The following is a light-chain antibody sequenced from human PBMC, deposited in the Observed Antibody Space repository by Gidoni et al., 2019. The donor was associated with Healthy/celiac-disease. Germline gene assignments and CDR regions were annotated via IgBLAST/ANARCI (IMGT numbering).Light chain of an antibody. CDR1: SSDVVGYNY. Sequence: QSALTQPASVSGSPGQSITISCTGTSSDVVGYNYVSWYQQHPGKAPKLMIYDVRNRPSGVSNRFSGSKSGNTASLTISGLQAEDDADYYCSSYTSSSTYVVFGGGTKLTVL. J-gene: IGLJ2*01. CDR2: DVR. V-gene: IGLV2-14*01. CDR3: SSYTSSSTYVV.